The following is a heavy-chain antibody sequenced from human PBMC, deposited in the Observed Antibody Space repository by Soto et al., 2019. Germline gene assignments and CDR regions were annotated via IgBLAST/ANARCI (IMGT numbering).Heavy chain of an antibody. CDR2: ISGSGGGT. J-gene: IGHJ6*02. CDR1: GYTFSSYA. D-gene: IGHD2-2*01. V-gene: IGHV3-23*01. Sequence: PGGSLRLSCAASGYTFSSYAMSWVRQAPGKGLEWVSAISGSGGGTYYADSVKGRFTISRDNSKNTLYLQMNSLRAEDTAVYYCAKASCSSTSCYSIASSKYYYYGLDVWGQGTTVTVSS. CDR3: AKASCSSTSCYSIASSKYYYYGLDV.